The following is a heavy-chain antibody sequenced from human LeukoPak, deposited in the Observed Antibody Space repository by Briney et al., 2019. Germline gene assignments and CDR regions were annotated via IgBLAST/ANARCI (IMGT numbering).Heavy chain of an antibody. D-gene: IGHD6-19*01. CDR2: IYNGGGST. CDR3: ARDPLYSSGWTYGMDV. J-gene: IGHJ6*02. V-gene: IGHV3-53*01. Sequence: PGRSLRLSCAASGFTVSSNYMSWVRQAPGKGLEWVSIIYNGGGSTYYADSVKGRFTISRDNSKNTLYLQMNSLRAEDTAVYYCARDPLYSSGWTYGMDVWGQGTTVTVSS. CDR1: GFTVSSNY.